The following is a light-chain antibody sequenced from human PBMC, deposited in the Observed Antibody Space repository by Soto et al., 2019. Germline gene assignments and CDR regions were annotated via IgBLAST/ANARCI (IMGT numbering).Light chain of an antibody. Sequence: EIVMTQSLATLSVSPGDRATLSCRPSQSVSNNLAWYQQRPGQAPRLLVYGASTRATGIPARFSGSGSETDFTLTISSLQSEDFAVYYCQQYYSFPFTFGPGTKVDIK. CDR3: QQYYSFPFT. J-gene: IGKJ3*01. CDR2: GAS. V-gene: IGKV3-15*01. CDR1: QSVSNN.